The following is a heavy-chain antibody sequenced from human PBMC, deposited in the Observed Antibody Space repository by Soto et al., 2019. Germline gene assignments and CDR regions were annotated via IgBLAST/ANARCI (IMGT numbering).Heavy chain of an antibody. CDR1: GFTFSSYA. V-gene: IGHV3-23*01. CDR2: ISGSGGST. J-gene: IGHJ6*02. Sequence: PGGSLRLSCAASGFTFSSYAMSWVRQAPGKGLEWVSAISGSGGSTYYADSVKGRFTISRDNSKNTLYLQMNSLRAEDTAVYYCAKALYSSSWYPQRGMDVWGQGTKVTVSS. CDR3: AKALYSSSWYPQRGMDV. D-gene: IGHD6-13*01.